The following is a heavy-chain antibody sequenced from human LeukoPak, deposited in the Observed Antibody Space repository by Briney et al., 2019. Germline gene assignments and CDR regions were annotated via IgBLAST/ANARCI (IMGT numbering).Heavy chain of an antibody. CDR3: ARTPYSSSWYDHAFDI. Sequence: SETLSLTCTVSGGSISSSSYYWGWIRQPPGKGLEWIGSIYYSGSTYYNPSLKSRVTISVDTSKNQFSLKLSSVTAADTAVYYCARTPYSSSWYDHAFDIWGQGTMITVSS. J-gene: IGHJ3*02. CDR1: GGSISSSSYY. V-gene: IGHV4-39*01. D-gene: IGHD6-13*01. CDR2: IYYSGST.